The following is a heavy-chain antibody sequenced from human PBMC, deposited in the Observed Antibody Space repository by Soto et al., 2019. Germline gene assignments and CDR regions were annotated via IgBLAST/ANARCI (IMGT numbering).Heavy chain of an antibody. J-gene: IGHJ6*02. V-gene: IGHV4-34*01. CDR2: INHSGST. D-gene: IGHD4-17*01. Sequence: SETLSLTCAVYGGSFSGYYWSWIRQPPGKGLEWIGEINHSGSTNYNPSLKSRVTISVDTSKNQFSLKLSSVTAADTAVYYCARAYGDYFYYYYYYGMDVWGQGTTVTVSS. CDR1: GGSFSGYY. CDR3: ARAYGDYFYYYYYYGMDV.